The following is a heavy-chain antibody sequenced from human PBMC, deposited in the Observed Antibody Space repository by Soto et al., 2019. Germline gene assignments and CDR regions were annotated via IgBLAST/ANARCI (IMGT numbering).Heavy chain of an antibody. CDR3: ARVYCSGGSCYSIDY. CDR2: INPSGGSS. D-gene: IGHD2-15*01. V-gene: IGHV1-46*03. J-gene: IGHJ4*02. Sequence: ASVKVSCKASGYTFTSYYMHWVRQSPGQGLEWMGIINPSGGSSSYAQKFQGRVTMTRDTSTSTVYMELSSLRSEDTAVYYCARVYCSGGSCYSIDYWGQGTLVTVSS. CDR1: GYTFTSYY.